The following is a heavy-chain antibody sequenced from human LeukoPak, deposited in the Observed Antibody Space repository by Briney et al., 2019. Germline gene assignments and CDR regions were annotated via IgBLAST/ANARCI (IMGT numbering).Heavy chain of an antibody. CDR1: GGTFNNYT. Sequence: SVKVSCKASGGTFNNYTISWVRQAPGQGLEWMGGIIPIFGTANYAQKFQGRVTITADKSTSTAYMELSRLRSDDTAVYYCAKVASTTRRHDAFDIWGQGTLVTVSS. CDR3: AKVASTTRRHDAFDI. J-gene: IGHJ3*02. D-gene: IGHD1-1*01. V-gene: IGHV1-69*06. CDR2: IIPIFGTA.